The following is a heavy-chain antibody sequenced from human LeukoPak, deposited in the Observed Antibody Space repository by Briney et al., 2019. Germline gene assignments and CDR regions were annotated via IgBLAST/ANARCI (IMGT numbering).Heavy chain of an antibody. CDR1: TDSITTYY. CDR2: VYYTGST. D-gene: IGHD3-10*01. CDR3: ARDPPGSGSYLDY. V-gene: IGHV4-59*01. J-gene: IGHJ4*02. Sequence: SETLSLTCTVSTDSITTYYWTWVRQPPGKGLEYIGYVYYTGSTNYNPSLKSRVTISLDTSKNQFSLKLTSVTAADTAVYYCARDPPGSGSYLDYWGQGTLGTVSS.